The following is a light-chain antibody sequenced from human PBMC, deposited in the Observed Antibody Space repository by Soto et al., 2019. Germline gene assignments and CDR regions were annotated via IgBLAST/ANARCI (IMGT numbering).Light chain of an antibody. CDR2: DVS. CDR3: CSYAGSYTWV. J-gene: IGLJ3*02. Sequence: QSALTQPRSVSGSPGQSVTISCTGTSSDVGGYNYVSWYQQQPGKAPKLMIYDVSKRPSGVPDRFFGSKSGNTASLTISGLQAEDEADYYCCSYAGSYTWVFGGGTKVTVL. V-gene: IGLV2-11*01. CDR1: SSDVGGYNY.